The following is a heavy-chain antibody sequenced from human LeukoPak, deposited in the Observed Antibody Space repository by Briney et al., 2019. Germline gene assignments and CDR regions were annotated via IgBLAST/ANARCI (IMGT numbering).Heavy chain of an antibody. V-gene: IGHV3-48*04. D-gene: IGHD3-10*01. CDR2: ISSSSSTI. J-gene: IGHJ4*02. CDR1: GFTFSSYS. Sequence: GGSLRLSCAASGFTFSSYSMNWVRQAPGTGLEWVSYISSSSSTIYYADSVKGRFTISRDNAKNSLYLQMNSLRAEDTAVYYCARASDTLRGIMSYFDYWGQGTLVTVSS. CDR3: ARASDTLRGIMSYFDY.